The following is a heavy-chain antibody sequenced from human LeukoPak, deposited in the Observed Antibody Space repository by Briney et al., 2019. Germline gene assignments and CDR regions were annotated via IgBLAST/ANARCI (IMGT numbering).Heavy chain of an antibody. CDR1: GFTFSNAW. D-gene: IGHD3-22*01. V-gene: IGHV3-15*01. J-gene: IGHJ5*02. CDR2: IKRKTDGGTT. CDR3: ATDLYYYDSSNSWFDP. Sequence: PGGSLRLSCAASGFTFSNAWMNWVRQAPGKGLEWVGRIKRKTDGGTTDYAAPVKGRFTISRDDSKNTLYLQMNSLKTQDTAVYYCATDLYYYDSSNSWFDPWGQGTLVTVSS.